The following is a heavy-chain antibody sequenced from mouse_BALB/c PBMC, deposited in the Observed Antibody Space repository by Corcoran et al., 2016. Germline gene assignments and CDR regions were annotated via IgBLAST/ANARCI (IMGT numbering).Heavy chain of an antibody. CDR1: GYTFSSYW. Sequence: QVQLQQFGAELMKPGASVKISCKATGYTFSSYWIEWVKQRPGHGLEWIGEILPGSGSTNYNEKFKGKATFTADTSSNTAYMQLSSLTSEDSAVYYCARRWDEFAMDYWGQGTSVTVSS. J-gene: IGHJ4*01. CDR2: ILPGSGST. V-gene: IGHV1-9*01. CDR3: ARRWDEFAMDY. D-gene: IGHD4-1*01.